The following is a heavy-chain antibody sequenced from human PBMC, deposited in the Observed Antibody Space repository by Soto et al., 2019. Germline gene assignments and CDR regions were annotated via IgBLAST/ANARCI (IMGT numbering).Heavy chain of an antibody. CDR1: GFTFSTYG. D-gene: IGHD6-19*01. CDR3: VKGRGIVGWYAYHFDY. V-gene: IGHV3-23*01. CDR2: SGSGGSI. J-gene: IGHJ4*02. Sequence: EVQLLESGGGLVQPGGSLRLSCVASGFTFSTYGMSWVRQGPGKGLEWVSGSGSGGSIYYADSVKGRFTISRYNSKSTLYLQMSSLRVDDTAIYYCVKGRGIVGWYAYHFDYWGQGTRVTVSS.